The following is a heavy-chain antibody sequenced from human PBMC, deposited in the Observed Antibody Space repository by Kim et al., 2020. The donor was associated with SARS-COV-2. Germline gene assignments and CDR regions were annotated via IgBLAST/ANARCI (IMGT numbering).Heavy chain of an antibody. CDR2: IRNSGSTI. Sequence: GGSLRLSCVVSGFSFSGYDMNWVRQAPGKGLEWVSYIRNSGSTIWYADSVKGRFTISRDNAKNSLYLQMNSLSDEDTAVYYCARDGLLGAYNMDVWGQGTTVTVSS. D-gene: IGHD3-16*01. CDR1: GFSFSGYD. J-gene: IGHJ6*02. V-gene: IGHV3-48*02. CDR3: ARDGLLGAYNMDV.